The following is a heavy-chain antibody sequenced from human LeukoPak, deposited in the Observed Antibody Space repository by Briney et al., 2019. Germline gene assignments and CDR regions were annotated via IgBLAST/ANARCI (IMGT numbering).Heavy chain of an antibody. V-gene: IGHV4-59*06. CDR2: IYYSGST. CDR3: ARDAMVRGVIDP. CDR1: GGSISSYY. D-gene: IGHD3-10*01. J-gene: IGHJ5*02. Sequence: SETLSLTCTVSGGSISSYYWSWIRQHPGKGMEWIGYIYYSGSTYYNPSLKSRVTISVDTSKNQFSLKLSPVTAADTAVYYCARDAMVRGVIDPWGQGTLVTVSS.